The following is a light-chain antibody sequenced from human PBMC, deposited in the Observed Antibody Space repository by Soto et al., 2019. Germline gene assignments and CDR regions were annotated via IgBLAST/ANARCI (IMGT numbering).Light chain of an antibody. CDR1: SGHSSYA. V-gene: IGLV4-69*01. J-gene: IGLJ3*02. Sequence: QPVLTQSPSASASLGASVKLTCTLSSGHSSYAIAWHQQQPEKGPRYLMKLNSDGSHSKGDGIPDRFSGSSSGAERYLPISGLQSEDEADYYCQTWGTGIQVFGGGTKLTVL. CDR3: QTWGTGIQV. CDR2: LNSDGSH.